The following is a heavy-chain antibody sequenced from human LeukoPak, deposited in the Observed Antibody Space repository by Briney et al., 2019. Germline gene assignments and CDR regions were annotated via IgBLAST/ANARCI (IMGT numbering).Heavy chain of an antibody. D-gene: IGHD3-16*02. Sequence: ASVKVSCKASGYTFTSYGISWVRQAPGQGGEWMGSISPYNGNTNYAERLQGRVIITTDTSTRTAYMELRSLRSDDTAVFYCARDQYDYVWGSYRPYFDYWGQGTLVTVSS. CDR1: GYTFTSYG. J-gene: IGHJ4*02. CDR3: ARDQYDYVWGSYRPYFDY. V-gene: IGHV1-18*04. CDR2: ISPYNGNT.